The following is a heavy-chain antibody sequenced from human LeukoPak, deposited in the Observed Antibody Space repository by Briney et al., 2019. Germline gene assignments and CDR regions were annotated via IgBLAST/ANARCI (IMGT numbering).Heavy chain of an antibody. CDR2: INPNSGGT. V-gene: IGHV1-2*02. CDR3: ARIKGQLPYQAAYLDY. J-gene: IGHJ4*02. Sequence: GASVKVSCKASGYTFTGYYMHWVRQAPGQGLEWMGWINPNSGGTNYAQKFQGRVTMTRDTSISTAYMELSRPRSDDTAVYYCARIKGQLPYQAAYLDYWGQGTLVTVSS. D-gene: IGHD2-2*01. CDR1: GYTFTGYY.